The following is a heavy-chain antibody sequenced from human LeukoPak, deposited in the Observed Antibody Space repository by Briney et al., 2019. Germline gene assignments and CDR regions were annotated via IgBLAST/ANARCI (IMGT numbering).Heavy chain of an antibody. CDR1: GGSISSYY. D-gene: IGHD3-22*01. CDR3: ARGYYYDSSGHFDY. CDR2: IYYSGST. V-gene: IGHV4-59*01. Sequence: SETLSLTCTVSGGSISSYYWSWIRQPPGKGLEWIGYIYYSGSTNYNPSLKSRVTISVDTSKNQFSLKLSSVTSADTAVYYCARGYYYDSSGHFDYWGQGTLVTVSS. J-gene: IGHJ4*02.